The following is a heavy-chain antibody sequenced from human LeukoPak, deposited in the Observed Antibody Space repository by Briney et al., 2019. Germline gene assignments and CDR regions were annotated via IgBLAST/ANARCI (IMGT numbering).Heavy chain of an antibody. CDR2: ISYDGSTK. J-gene: IGHJ5*02. CDR3: AGVPNVREGEWFDP. V-gene: IGHV3-30*03. D-gene: IGHD3-16*01. Sequence: PGRSLRLSYAASGLTLSRYGMHLVRQAPGKGLEWVASISYDGSTKNYADSVKDRFTISRDNSENTLYFQMSSLRVEDTAVYYCAGVPNVREGEWFDPWGQGTLVTVSS. CDR1: GLTLSRYG.